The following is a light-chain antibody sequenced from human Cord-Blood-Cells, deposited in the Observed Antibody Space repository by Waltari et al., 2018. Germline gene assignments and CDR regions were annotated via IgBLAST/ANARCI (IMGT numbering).Light chain of an antibody. CDR2: KAS. CDR1: QSISSW. CDR3: QQYNSSPLT. Sequence: DIQMTPSPSPLSASVGDTVTITCRASQSISSWLAWYQQKPGKAPKLLIYKASSLESGVPSRFSGSGSGTEFTLTISSLQPDDFATYYCQQYNSSPLTFGGGTKVEIK. J-gene: IGKJ4*01. V-gene: IGKV1-5*03.